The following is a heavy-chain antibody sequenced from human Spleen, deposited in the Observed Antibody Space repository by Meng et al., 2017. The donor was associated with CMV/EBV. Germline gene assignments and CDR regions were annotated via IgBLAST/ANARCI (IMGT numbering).Heavy chain of an antibody. Sequence: SETLSLTCTVSGGPISSYYWSWIRQPPGKGLEWIGYIYYRGSTNYNPSLKSRVTISVDTSKNQFSLKLSSVTAADTAVYYCARVVDCSSTSCYNASPYYYYGMDVWGQGTTVTVSS. J-gene: IGHJ6*02. D-gene: IGHD2-2*02. CDR1: GGPISSYY. V-gene: IGHV4-59*01. CDR3: ARVVDCSSTSCYNASPYYYYGMDV. CDR2: IYYRGST.